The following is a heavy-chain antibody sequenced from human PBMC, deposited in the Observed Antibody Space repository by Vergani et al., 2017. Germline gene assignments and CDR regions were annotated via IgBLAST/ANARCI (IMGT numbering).Heavy chain of an antibody. D-gene: IGHD2-2*01. CDR1: GFTFSSYA. CDR2: ISYDGSNK. CDR3: ARDHCSSTSCYSDY. Sequence: VQLLESGGGLVQPGGSLRLSCAASGFTFSSYAMHWVRQAPGKGLEWVAVISYDGSNKYYADSVKGRFTISRDNSKNTLYLQMNSLRAEDTAVYYCARDHCSSTSCYSDYWGQGTLVTVSS. J-gene: IGHJ4*02. V-gene: IGHV3-30*01.